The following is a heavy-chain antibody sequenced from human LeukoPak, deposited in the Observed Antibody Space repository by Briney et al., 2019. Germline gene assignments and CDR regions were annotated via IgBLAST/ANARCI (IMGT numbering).Heavy chain of an antibody. Sequence: GASVKVSCKASGYTFTGYYIHWVRQAPGQGLEWMGWSNPNSGGTKYAQKFQGRITMTRDTSLNTAYMELSRLRSDDTAVYYCAVGGVDYYFDYWGQGTLVTVSS. J-gene: IGHJ4*02. CDR1: GYTFTGYY. D-gene: IGHD3-10*01. V-gene: IGHV1-2*02. CDR3: AVGGVDYYFDY. CDR2: SNPNSGGT.